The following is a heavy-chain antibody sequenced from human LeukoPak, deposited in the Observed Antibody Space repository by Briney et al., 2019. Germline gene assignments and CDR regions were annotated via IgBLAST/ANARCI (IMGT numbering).Heavy chain of an antibody. Sequence: SETLSLTCTVSGGSISSYYWNWIRQPPGKGLEWIGYIYYSGSTNYNPSLKSRVTISVDTSKNQFSLKLSSVTAADTAVYYCARVGSRYYDSSGYYSNWFDPWGQGTLVTVSS. CDR3: ARVGSRYYDSSGYYSNWFDP. CDR1: GGSISSYY. CDR2: IYYSGST. V-gene: IGHV4-59*01. D-gene: IGHD3-22*01. J-gene: IGHJ5*02.